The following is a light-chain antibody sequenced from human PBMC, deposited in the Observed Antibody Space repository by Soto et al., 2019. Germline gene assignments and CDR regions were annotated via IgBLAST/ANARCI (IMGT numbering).Light chain of an antibody. CDR3: QQFDDSVT. J-gene: IGKJ5*01. Sequence: IVLTRCPGTLYLSPGERATLSCRASQGVSSNYLAWYRHKPGQAPRLLIYGASSRASGIPDRLSGSGSGTDFTLTISRLEPEDSAVYYCQQFDDSVTFGQGIGLEI. CDR2: GAS. V-gene: IGKV3-20*01. CDR1: QGVSSNY.